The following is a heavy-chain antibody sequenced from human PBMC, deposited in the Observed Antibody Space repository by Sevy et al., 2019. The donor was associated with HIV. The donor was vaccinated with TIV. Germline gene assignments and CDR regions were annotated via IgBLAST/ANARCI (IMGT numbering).Heavy chain of an antibody. CDR1: GFTFSYAW. D-gene: IGHD2-15*01. CDR2: IKSKADGGTI. V-gene: IGHV3-15*01. J-gene: IGHJ6*02. CDR3: TTDPYILVMETYGMDV. Sequence: GGSLRLSCAASGFTFSYAWMSWVRQAPGKGLEWVGRIKSKADGGTIDYAAPVKGRFTNSRDDSKNTLYLQMNSVKTEEKAVYYCTTDPYILVMETYGMDVWGQGTTVTVSS.